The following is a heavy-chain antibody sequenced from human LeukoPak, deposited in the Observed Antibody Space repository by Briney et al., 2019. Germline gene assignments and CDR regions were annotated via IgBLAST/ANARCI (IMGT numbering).Heavy chain of an antibody. V-gene: IGHV4-38-2*02. J-gene: IGHJ4*02. CDR2: IYHSGKT. D-gene: IGHD3-10*01. CDR1: GYSLSSAYF. Sequence: PSETLSLTCTVSGYSLSSAYFWGWIRQPPGKGLEWIGSIYHSGKTFYNPSLKSRVTISVDTSKNQFSLKLSSVTAADTAVYYCARSALSPVRGVRFSPWGQGTLVTVSS. CDR3: ARSALSPVRGVRFSP.